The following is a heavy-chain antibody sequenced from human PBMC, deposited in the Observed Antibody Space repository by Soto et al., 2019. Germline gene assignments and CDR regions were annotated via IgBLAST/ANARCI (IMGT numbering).Heavy chain of an antibody. CDR1: GFTFSSYS. CDR3: ARMGDYDILTGYYYWFDP. J-gene: IGHJ5*02. Sequence: PGGSLRLSCAASGFTFSSYSMNWVRQAPGKGLEWVSSISSSSSYIYYADSVKGRFTISRDNAKNSLYLQMNSLRAEDTAVYYCARMGDYDILTGYYYWFDPWGQGTLVTVSS. CDR2: ISSSSSYI. V-gene: IGHV3-21*01. D-gene: IGHD3-9*01.